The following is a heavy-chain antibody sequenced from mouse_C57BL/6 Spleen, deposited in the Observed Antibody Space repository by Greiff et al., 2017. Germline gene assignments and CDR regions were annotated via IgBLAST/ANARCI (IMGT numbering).Heavy chain of an antibody. CDR2: ISSGSSTI. V-gene: IGHV5-17*01. Sequence: EVKVVESGGGLVKPGGSLKLSCAASGFTFSDYGMHWVRQAPEKGLEWVAYISSGSSTIYYADTVKGRFTIARDNAKNTLFLQMTSLRSEDTAMYYCARNLLRNAMDYWGQGTSVTVSS. J-gene: IGHJ4*01. CDR3: ARNLLRNAMDY. D-gene: IGHD2-10*01. CDR1: GFTFSDYG.